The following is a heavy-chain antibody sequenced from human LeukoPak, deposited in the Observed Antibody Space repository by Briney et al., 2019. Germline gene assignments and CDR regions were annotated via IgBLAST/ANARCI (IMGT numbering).Heavy chain of an antibody. J-gene: IGHJ3*02. CDR2: IYTSGST. D-gene: IGHD2-2*01. CDR3: ARQSCSSTSCPHRNVFDI. CDR1: GGSLIGSY. Sequence: SETLSLTCTVPGGSLIGSYWTWIPPPPGKGLEWIGHIYTSGSTNYNPSLKSRVTISVDMSKNQFSLQLSSVTAADTAVHHCARQSCSSTSCPHRNVFDIWGQGTMVTVSP. V-gene: IGHV4-4*09.